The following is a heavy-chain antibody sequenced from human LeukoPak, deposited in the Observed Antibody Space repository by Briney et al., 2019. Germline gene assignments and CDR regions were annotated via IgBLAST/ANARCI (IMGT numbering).Heavy chain of an antibody. Sequence: PGGSLRLSCAASGFTFSSYSMNWVRQAPGKGLEWVSSISSSSSYIYYADSVKGRFTISRDNAKNLLYLQMNSLRAEDTAVYYCARDRRSVVVPAAIADYWGQGTLVTVSS. J-gene: IGHJ4*02. V-gene: IGHV3-21*01. CDR3: ARDRRSVVVPAAIADY. CDR2: ISSSSSYI. D-gene: IGHD2-2*02. CDR1: GFTFSSYS.